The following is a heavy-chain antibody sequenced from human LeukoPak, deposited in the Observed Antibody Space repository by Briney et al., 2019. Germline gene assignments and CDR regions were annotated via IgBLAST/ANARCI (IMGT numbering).Heavy chain of an antibody. CDR1: GFTFSHFA. V-gene: IGHV3-23*01. CDR3: AKQEGWHLHGCHFDY. J-gene: IGHJ4*02. Sequence: GGSLRLSCAASGFTFSHFAMAWVRQAPGKGLEWLLSLGGSAGDTYFADSVKGRFTISRDNSKNILYLQMNSLTAEDTAVYYCAKQEGWHLHGCHFDYWGRGTVVTVSS. CDR2: LGGSAGDT. D-gene: IGHD2-15*01.